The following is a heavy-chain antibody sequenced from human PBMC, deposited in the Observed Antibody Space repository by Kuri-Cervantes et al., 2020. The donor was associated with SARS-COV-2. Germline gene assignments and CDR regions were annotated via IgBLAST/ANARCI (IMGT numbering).Heavy chain of an antibody. V-gene: IGHV3-30*03. CDR2: ISYDGSNK. CDR1: GFTFSSYG. Sequence: GGSLRLSCAASGFTFSSYGMHWVRQAPGKGLEWVAVISYDGSNKYYADSVKGRFTISRDNSKNTLYLQMNSLRAEDTAVYYCAREYYDFWSGYYYGMDVWGQGTTVTVSS. CDR3: AREYYDFWSGYYYGMDV. J-gene: IGHJ6*02. D-gene: IGHD3-3*01.